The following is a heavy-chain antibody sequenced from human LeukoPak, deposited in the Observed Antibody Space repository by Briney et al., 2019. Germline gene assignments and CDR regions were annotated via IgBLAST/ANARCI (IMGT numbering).Heavy chain of an antibody. CDR2: VSGSGGST. V-gene: IGHV3-23*01. Sequence: GGSLRLSCAASGFTFSSYAMSWVRQAPGKGLEWVSAVSGSGGSTYYADSVKGRFTISRDNSKNTLYLQMNSLRAEDTAVYYCAKATRGRCSSTSCYSVNHWGQGTLVTVAS. CDR1: GFTFSSYA. CDR3: AKATRGRCSSTSCYSVNH. D-gene: IGHD2-2*02. J-gene: IGHJ5*02.